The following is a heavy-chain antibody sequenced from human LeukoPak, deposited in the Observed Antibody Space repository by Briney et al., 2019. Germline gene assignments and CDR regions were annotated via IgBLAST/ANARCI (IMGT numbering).Heavy chain of an antibody. V-gene: IGHV3-15*01. D-gene: IGHD3-10*01. CDR1: GFTFSNAW. CDR2: IKSKIDGGTT. Sequence: GGSLRLSCAVSGFTFSNAWMSWVRQAPGKGLEWVGRIKSKIDGGTTDYAAPVRGRFTISRDESKNTLYLQMSRLKTEDTAVYYCTTVKFGELSSHFDYWGQGTLVTVSS. J-gene: IGHJ4*02. CDR3: TTVKFGELSSHFDY.